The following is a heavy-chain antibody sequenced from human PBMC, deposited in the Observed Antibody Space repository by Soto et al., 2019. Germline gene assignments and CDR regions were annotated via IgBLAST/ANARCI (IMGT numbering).Heavy chain of an antibody. D-gene: IGHD3-22*01. J-gene: IGHJ2*01. CDR2: IYYSGST. CDR3: ARSGPLYDSTGFYWYFDL. Sequence: SETLSLTCTVSGGSTSSGDYYWSWIRQPPGKGLEWIGYIYYSGSTHYNPSLKSRITISVDTSKNQFSLKLSSVTAADTAVYYCARSGPLYDSTGFYWYFDLWGRGTLVTVSS. CDR1: GGSTSSGDYY. V-gene: IGHV4-30-4*01.